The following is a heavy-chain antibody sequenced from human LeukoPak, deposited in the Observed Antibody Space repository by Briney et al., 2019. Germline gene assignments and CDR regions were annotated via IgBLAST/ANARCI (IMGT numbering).Heavy chain of an antibody. CDR1: GGSISSYY. Sequence: SETLSLTCTVSGGSISSYYWSWIRQPPGKGLEWIGYIYYSGSTNYNPSLKSRVTISVDTSKNQFSLKLSSVTAADTAVYYCARGLYYDFWSGSPQYYFDYWGQGTLVTVSS. V-gene: IGHV4-59*01. J-gene: IGHJ4*02. CDR3: ARGLYYDFWSGSPQYYFDY. CDR2: IYYSGST. D-gene: IGHD3-3*01.